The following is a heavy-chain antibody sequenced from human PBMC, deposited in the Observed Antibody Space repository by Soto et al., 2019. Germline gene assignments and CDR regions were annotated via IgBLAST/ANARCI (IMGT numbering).Heavy chain of an antibody. CDR2: ISAYNGNT. CDR1: GYTFTSYG. CDR3: AGVKDDFWRGGTYYYGMDV. J-gene: IGHJ6*02. Sequence: QVQLVQSGAEVKKPGASVKVSCKASGYTFTSYGISWVRQAPGQGLEWMGWISAYNGNTNYAQKLQGRVTMTTDTSKSTAYMELRSLRSDDTAVYYCAGVKDDFWRGGTYYYGMDVWGQGTTVTVSS. D-gene: IGHD3-3*01. V-gene: IGHV1-18*04.